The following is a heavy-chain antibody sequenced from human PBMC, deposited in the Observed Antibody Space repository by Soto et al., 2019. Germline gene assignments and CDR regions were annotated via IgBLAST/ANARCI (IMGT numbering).Heavy chain of an antibody. CDR2: IYYSGST. D-gene: IGHD5-12*01. CDR3: ARENSMATIHYYYYGMDV. Sequence: PSETLSLTCTVSGDSIRSGNHYWSWIRQPPGKGLEWIGYIYYSGSTNYNPSLKSRVTMSVDTSKNQFSLKLSSVTAADTAVYYCARENSMATIHYYYYGMDVWGQGTTVTVSS. CDR1: GDSIRSGNHY. V-gene: IGHV4-61*01. J-gene: IGHJ6*02.